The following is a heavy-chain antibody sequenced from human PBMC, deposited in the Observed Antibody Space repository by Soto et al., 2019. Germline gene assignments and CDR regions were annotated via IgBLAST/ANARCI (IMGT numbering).Heavy chain of an antibody. Sequence: GGSLRLSCAASGLTFSSHAMSWVRQAPGKGLEWVSGISGSGDSTYYADSVKGRFTISRDNSKNTLYLQMNSLRAEDTAVYYCAKGVPGIAVAGTGYFQHWGQGT. J-gene: IGHJ1*01. CDR3: AKGVPGIAVAGTGYFQH. D-gene: IGHD6-19*01. CDR2: ISGSGDST. CDR1: GLTFSSHA. V-gene: IGHV3-23*01.